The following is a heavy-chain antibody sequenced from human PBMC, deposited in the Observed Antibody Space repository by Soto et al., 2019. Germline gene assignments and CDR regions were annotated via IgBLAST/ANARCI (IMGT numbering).Heavy chain of an antibody. Sequence: GASVKVSCKASGGTFSSYAISWVRQAPGQGLEWMGGIIPIFGTANYAQKFQGRVTITADESTSTAYMELSSLRSEDTAVYYCARTQEMATTPGSDYYYGMDVWGQGTTVTVSS. D-gene: IGHD5-12*01. CDR2: IIPIFGTA. CDR1: GGTFSSYA. CDR3: ARTQEMATTPGSDYYYGMDV. V-gene: IGHV1-69*13. J-gene: IGHJ6*02.